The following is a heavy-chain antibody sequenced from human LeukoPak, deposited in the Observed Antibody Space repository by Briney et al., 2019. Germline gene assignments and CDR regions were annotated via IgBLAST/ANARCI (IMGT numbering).Heavy chain of an antibody. J-gene: IGHJ4*02. V-gene: IGHV1-8*01. CDR2: MNPNSGHT. CDR3: ARTIVGVRKRNDY. Sequence: ASVKVSCKSSGYTFTSYVMIWVRQASGQGLEWMGWMNPNSGHTGYAQKFQGRVTMTRTTSISTAYMELTSLTSEDSAVYYCARTIVGVRKRNDYWGQGTLVTVSS. D-gene: IGHD2-2*01. CDR1: GYTFTSYV.